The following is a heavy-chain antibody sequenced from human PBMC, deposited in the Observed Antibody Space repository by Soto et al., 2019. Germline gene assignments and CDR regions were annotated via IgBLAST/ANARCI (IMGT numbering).Heavy chain of an antibody. V-gene: IGHV3-33*01. CDR1: GFTFSSYG. CDR3: ARRRVGGYAYVDY. CDR2: IWYDGSNK. D-gene: IGHD5-12*01. Sequence: QVQLVESGGGVVQPGRSLRLSCAASGFTFSSYGMHWVRQAPGKGLEWVAVIWYDGSNKYYADSVKGRFTISRDNSKNTLYLQMNSLRAEDTAVYYCARRRVGGYAYVDYWGQGTLVTVSS. J-gene: IGHJ4*02.